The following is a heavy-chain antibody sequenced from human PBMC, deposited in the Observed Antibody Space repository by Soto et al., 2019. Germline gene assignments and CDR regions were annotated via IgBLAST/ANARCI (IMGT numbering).Heavy chain of an antibody. D-gene: IGHD6-13*01. J-gene: IGHJ4*02. CDR3: AKLGSSTWSPHYYFDY. CDR1: GFIFSNYA. V-gene: IGHV3-23*01. CDR2: IIGSGENT. Sequence: PGGSLRLSCAASGFIFSNYAMGWVRQAPGKGLEWISAIIGSGENTYYVDSVKGRFTISRDNSKNKLYLQMGSLRAEDTAVYYCAKLGSSTWSPHYYFDYWGQGSLVTVSS.